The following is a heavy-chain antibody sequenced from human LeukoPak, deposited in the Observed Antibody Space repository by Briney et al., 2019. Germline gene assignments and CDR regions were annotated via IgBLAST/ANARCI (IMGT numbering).Heavy chain of an antibody. CDR2: IVVGSGNT. CDR3: ARGVAGTVPFDY. Sequence: SVKVSCKASGFTFTSSAMQWVRQARGQRLEWIGWIVVGSGNTNYAQKLQGRVTMTTDTSTSTAYMELRSLRSDDTAVYYCARGVAGTVPFDYWGQGTLVTVSS. J-gene: IGHJ4*02. CDR1: GFTFTSSA. D-gene: IGHD6-19*01. V-gene: IGHV1-58*02.